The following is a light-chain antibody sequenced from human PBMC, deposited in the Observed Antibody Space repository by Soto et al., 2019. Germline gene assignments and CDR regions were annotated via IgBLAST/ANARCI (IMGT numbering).Light chain of an antibody. CDR1: QSVSSY. Sequence: DIVMTQSPDSLAVSLGERATINCRASQSVSSYLAWYQQKPGQAPRLLIFGASTRAAGIPARFSGSGSGTEFTLTISSLQSEDFAVYYCQQYSNWPLTFGGGTKVDIK. V-gene: IGKV3-15*01. CDR3: QQYSNWPLT. J-gene: IGKJ4*01. CDR2: GAS.